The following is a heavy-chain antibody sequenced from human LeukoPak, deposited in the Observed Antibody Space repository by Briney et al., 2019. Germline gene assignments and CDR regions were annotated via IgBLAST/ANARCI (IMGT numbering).Heavy chain of an antibody. V-gene: IGHV1-8*01. Sequence: ASVKVSCKASGYTFTSYDINWVRQATGQGLEWMGWMNPNSGNTGYAQKFQGRVTMTRNTSISTAYMELSSLRSEDTAVYHCARVMYYDFWSGYYLNKNYYYYGMDVWGQGTTVTVSS. J-gene: IGHJ6*02. CDR3: ARVMYYDFWSGYYLNKNYYYYGMDV. CDR2: MNPNSGNT. CDR1: GYTFTSYD. D-gene: IGHD3-3*01.